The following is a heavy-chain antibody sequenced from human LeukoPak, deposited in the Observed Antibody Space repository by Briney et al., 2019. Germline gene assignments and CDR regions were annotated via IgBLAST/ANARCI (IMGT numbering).Heavy chain of an antibody. Sequence: SETLSLTCAVYGGSFSGYYWNWIRQPPGKGLEWIGEINHSGSTKHNPTLKSRVTISVDTSKNQLSLKLSSVTAADTAVYYCARLLGGYWGQGTLVTVSS. J-gene: IGHJ4*02. CDR1: GGSFSGYY. D-gene: IGHD2/OR15-2a*01. CDR2: INHSGST. CDR3: ARLLGGY. V-gene: IGHV4-34*01.